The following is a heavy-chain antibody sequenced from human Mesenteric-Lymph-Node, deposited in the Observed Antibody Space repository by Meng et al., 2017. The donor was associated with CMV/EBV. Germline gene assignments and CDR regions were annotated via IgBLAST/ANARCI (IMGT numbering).Heavy chain of an antibody. J-gene: IGHJ4*02. CDR3: ARGMVRGVIISGY. CDR1: GYTFTSSA. CDR2: INTNTGNP. Sequence: CKASGYTFTSSAMNWVRQAPGQGLEWMGWINTNTGNPTYAQGFTGRFVFSLDTSVSTAYLQISSLKAKDTAVYYCARGMVRGVIISGYWGQGTLVTVSS. V-gene: IGHV7-4-1*02. D-gene: IGHD3-10*01.